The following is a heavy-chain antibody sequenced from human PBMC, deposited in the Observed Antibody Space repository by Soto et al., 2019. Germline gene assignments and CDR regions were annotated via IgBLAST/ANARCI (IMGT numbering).Heavy chain of an antibody. Sequence: QVHLVQSGAEVKKPGASVKVSCKGSGYTFTSYGITWVRQAPGQGLEGMGWISAHNGNTDYAQKLQGRVTVTRDTSTSTAYMKVRSLRSDDTAVYYCARGRYGDYWGQGALVTVSS. V-gene: IGHV1-18*01. CDR2: ISAHNGNT. J-gene: IGHJ4*02. D-gene: IGHD1-1*01. CDR1: GYTFTSYG. CDR3: ARGRYGDY.